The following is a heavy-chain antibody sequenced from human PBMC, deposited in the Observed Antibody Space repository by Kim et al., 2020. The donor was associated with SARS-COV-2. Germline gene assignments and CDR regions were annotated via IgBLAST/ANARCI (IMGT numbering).Heavy chain of an antibody. CDR2: ISYDGSNK. D-gene: IGHD3-22*01. V-gene: IGHV3-33*05. Sequence: GGSLRLSCAASGFTFSSYGMHWVRQAPGKGLEWVAVISYDGSNKYYADSVKGRFTISRDNSKNTLYLQMNSLRAEDTAVYYCASLPTYYYDSSPRRDDGYWGQGTLVTVSS. CDR1: GFTFSSYG. CDR3: ASLPTYYYDSSPRRDDGY. J-gene: IGHJ4*02.